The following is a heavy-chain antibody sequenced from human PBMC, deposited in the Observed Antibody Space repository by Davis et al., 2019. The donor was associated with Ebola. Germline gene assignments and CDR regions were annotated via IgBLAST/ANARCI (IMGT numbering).Heavy chain of an antibody. J-gene: IGHJ5*02. D-gene: IGHD3-3*01. CDR2: ISGSGGST. Sequence: SCKASGYTFSSYAMSWVRQAPGKGLEWVSAISGSGGSTYYADSVKGRFTISRDNSKNTLYLQMNSLRAEDTAVYYCAKSPVVTIFGVVHFLPGYGNWFDPWGQGTLVTVSS. CDR1: GYTFSSYA. V-gene: IGHV3-23*01. CDR3: AKSPVVTIFGVVHFLPGYGNWFDP.